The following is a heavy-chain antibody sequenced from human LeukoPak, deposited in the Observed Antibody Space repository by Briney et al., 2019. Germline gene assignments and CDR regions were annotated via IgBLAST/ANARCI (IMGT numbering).Heavy chain of an antibody. CDR2: ISGTDGST. J-gene: IGHJ4*02. D-gene: IGHD5-12*01. V-gene: IGHV3-23*01. Sequence: GGPLRLSCAASGFTLSSYAMSWVRQAPGKGLVWVSAISGTDGSTHYADSVKGRFTISRDSSNKRLYLQMNSLRAEDTAIYYCAKDVAATISSGGYYFDLWGQGTLVTVSS. CDR1: GFTLSSYA. CDR3: AKDVAATISSGGYYFDL.